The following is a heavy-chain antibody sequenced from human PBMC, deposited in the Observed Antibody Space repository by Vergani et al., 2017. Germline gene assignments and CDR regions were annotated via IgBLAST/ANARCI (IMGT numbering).Heavy chain of an antibody. D-gene: IGHD2-2*01. CDR2: ISSSGSTI. V-gene: IGHV3-48*03. CDR1: GFTFSSYE. CDR3: AIIVVVPAAINY. J-gene: IGHJ4*02. Sequence: EVQLVESGGGLVQPGGSLRLSCAASGFTFSSYEMNWVRQAPGKGLEWVSYISSSGSTIYYADSVKGRFTISRDNAKNSLYLQMNSLRAEDTAVYYCAIIVVVPAAINYWGQGTLVTVSS.